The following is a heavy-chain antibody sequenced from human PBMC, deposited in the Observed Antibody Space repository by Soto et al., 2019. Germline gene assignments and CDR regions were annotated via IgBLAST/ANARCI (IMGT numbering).Heavy chain of an antibody. V-gene: IGHV4-39*01. CDR3: AGGRGDYYYGMDV. Sequence: QLQLQESGPGLVKASETLSPTCTVSGGSISSSSYYWGWIRQPPGKGLEWIGSIYYSGSTYYNPSLKRRVTISVDPSKNQCSLRLSSVTAADTAVYYCAGGRGDYYYGMDVWGQGTTVTVSS. CDR2: IYYSGST. D-gene: IGHD3-10*01. CDR1: GGSISSSSYY. J-gene: IGHJ6*02.